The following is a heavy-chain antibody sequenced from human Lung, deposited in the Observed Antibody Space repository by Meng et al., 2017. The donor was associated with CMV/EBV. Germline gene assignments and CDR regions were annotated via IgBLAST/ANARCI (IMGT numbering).Heavy chain of an antibody. CDR2: IYYTGRT. CDR3: ARANYYGMDV. J-gene: IGHJ6*02. Sequence: TLSLTXTVSGGSISSDNYYWSWIRQPPGKGLEWIGYIYYTGRTYYNPSLKSRLTISIDTSKNQSSLKLSSVTAADTAVYYCARANYYGMDVWGQGNTVTGSS. CDR1: GGSISSDNYY. V-gene: IGHV4-30-4*08.